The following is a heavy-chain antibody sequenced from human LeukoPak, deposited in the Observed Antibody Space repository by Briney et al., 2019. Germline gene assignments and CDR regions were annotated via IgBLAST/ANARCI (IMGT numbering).Heavy chain of an antibody. V-gene: IGHV4-38-2*01. Sequence: SETLSLTCAVSDYSISSGYYWGWIRQPPGKGLEWLGSIHHSGSTYYNPSLKSRVSISVDKSKNQFSVKVNSVTAADTAVYYCARHRGENYDSSGHFDYWGQGTLVTVSS. CDR3: ARHRGENYDSSGHFDY. D-gene: IGHD3-22*01. CDR2: IHHSGST. J-gene: IGHJ4*02. CDR1: DYSISSGYY.